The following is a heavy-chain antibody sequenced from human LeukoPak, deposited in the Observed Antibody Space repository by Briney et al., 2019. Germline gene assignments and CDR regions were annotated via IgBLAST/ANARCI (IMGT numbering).Heavy chain of an antibody. Sequence: MTGGSLRLSCAASGFSFSSSTMNWVRQAPGRGLEWVSSISSSGSSIYYADSVKGRFTISRDNAKNSLYLQINSLRAEDTAVYYCARDSYWLGGTIGAFDIWGQGTMVTVSS. CDR2: ISSSGSSI. D-gene: IGHD3-10*01. V-gene: IGHV3-21*01. J-gene: IGHJ3*02. CDR3: ARDSYWLGGTIGAFDI. CDR1: GFSFSSST.